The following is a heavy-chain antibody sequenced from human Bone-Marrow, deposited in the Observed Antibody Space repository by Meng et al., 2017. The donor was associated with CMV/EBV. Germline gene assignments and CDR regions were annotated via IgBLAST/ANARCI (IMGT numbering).Heavy chain of an antibody. Sequence: GSLRLSCTVSGGSISSYYWSWIRQPPGKRLEWIGDIYYSGSTNYNPSLKSRVTISVDTSKNQFSLKLSSVTAADTAVYYCARVALYYYGSGSPLPETNYYYGMDVWGQGTTVTVSS. J-gene: IGHJ6*02. CDR1: GGSISSYY. D-gene: IGHD3-10*01. CDR3: ARVALYYYGSGSPLPETNYYYGMDV. CDR2: IYYSGST. V-gene: IGHV4-59*01.